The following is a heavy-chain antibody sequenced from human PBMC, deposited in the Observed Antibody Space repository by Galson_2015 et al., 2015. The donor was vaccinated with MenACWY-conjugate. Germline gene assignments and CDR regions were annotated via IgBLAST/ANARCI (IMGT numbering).Heavy chain of an antibody. CDR1: GYTFTSYA. D-gene: IGHD4-17*01. V-gene: IGHV1-3*01. CDR3: ARAPDYGDYGGVDY. J-gene: IGHJ4*02. CDR2: INAGNGNT. Sequence: SVKVSCKASGYTFTSYAMHWVRQAPGQRLEWVGWINAGNGNTKYSQKFQGRVTITRDTSASTAYMELSSLRSEDTAVYYCARAPDYGDYGGVDYWGQGTLVTVSS.